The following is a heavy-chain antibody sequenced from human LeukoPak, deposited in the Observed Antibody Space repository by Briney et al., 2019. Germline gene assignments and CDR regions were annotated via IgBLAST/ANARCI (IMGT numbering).Heavy chain of an antibody. D-gene: IGHD3-22*01. J-gene: IGHJ6*02. CDR3: AQDSEDDSCGYSLGMDV. Sequence: PSETLSLTCTVSGGSISSGDYYWSWIRQPPGKGLEWIGYIYYSGSTYYNPSLKSRVTISVDTSKNQFSLKLSSVTAADTAVYYCAQDSEDDSCGYSLGMDVWGQGATVPGFS. CDR1: GGSISSGDYY. V-gene: IGHV4-30-4*01. CDR2: IYYSGST.